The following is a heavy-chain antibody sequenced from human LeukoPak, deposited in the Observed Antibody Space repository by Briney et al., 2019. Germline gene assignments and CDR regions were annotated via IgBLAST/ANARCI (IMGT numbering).Heavy chain of an antibody. D-gene: IGHD6-13*01. CDR2: IRYDGSHK. CDR3: AAARGGIAARVGDY. Sequence: GGSLRLSCAASGFTFSSYGMHWVRQAPGKGLEWVAFIRYDGSHKYYADSVKGRFTISRDNSKNTLYLVMNSLRPEDTAVYYCAAARGGIAARVGDYWGQGTLVTVSS. J-gene: IGHJ4*02. V-gene: IGHV3-30*02. CDR1: GFTFSSYG.